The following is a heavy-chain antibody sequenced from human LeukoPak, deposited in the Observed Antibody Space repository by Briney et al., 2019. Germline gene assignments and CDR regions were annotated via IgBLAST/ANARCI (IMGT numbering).Heavy chain of an antibody. D-gene: IGHD2-8*01. Sequence: GGSLRLSCAASGFTFSGYYMKWIRQAPGKGPEWVSYISNVGTTTLYADSVTGRFTISRDNAKSSLFLQMSSLRADDTAVYYCVRERGNGWFDYWGQGTLVTVSS. CDR1: GFTFSGYY. J-gene: IGHJ5*01. CDR2: ISNVGTTT. CDR3: VRERGNGWFDY. V-gene: IGHV3-11*01.